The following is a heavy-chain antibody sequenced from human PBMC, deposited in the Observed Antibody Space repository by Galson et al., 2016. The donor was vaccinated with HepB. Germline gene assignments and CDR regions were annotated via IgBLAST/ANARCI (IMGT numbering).Heavy chain of an antibody. CDR2: ISYDGTSK. CDR1: GFTFSDFA. Sequence: SLRLSCAASGFTFSDFAFHWVRQAPGKGLEWVASISYDGTSKFYADSVGGRFTISRDNPKNTMFLQMNSLIIEDTAVYYCARPPFDTLLTYYFAYWGHGTLVTVSS. CDR3: ARPPFDTLLTYYFAY. J-gene: IGHJ4*01. D-gene: IGHD5-18*01. V-gene: IGHV3-30-3*01.